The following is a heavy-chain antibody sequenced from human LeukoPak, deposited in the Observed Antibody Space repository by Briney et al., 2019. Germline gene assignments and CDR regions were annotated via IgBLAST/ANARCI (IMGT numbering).Heavy chain of an antibody. Sequence: GGSLRLSYAPSGFTFSSYALSWVRQAPGRGLEWVAVISGGGSGTYYADSVRGRFTISRDNSKKTVYLQMNSLRAEDTAIYYCAKAVGSSGYFSRDAFDIWGQGTMVTVSS. CDR1: GFTFSSYA. CDR2: ISGGGSGT. J-gene: IGHJ3*02. D-gene: IGHD3-22*01. CDR3: AKAVGSSGYFSRDAFDI. V-gene: IGHV3-23*01.